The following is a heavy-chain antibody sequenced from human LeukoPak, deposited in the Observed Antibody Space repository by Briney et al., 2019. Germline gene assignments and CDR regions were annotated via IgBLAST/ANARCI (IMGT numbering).Heavy chain of an antibody. CDR2: INHSGST. CDR3: AVKPGYYYDSSGYYN. D-gene: IGHD3-22*01. CDR1: GGSFSGYY. Sequence: SEILSLTCAVYGGSFSGYYWSWIRQPPGKGLEWIGEINHSGSTNYNPSLKSRVTISVDTSKNQFSLKLSSVTAADTAVYYCAVKPGYYYDSSGYYNWGQGTLVTVSS. V-gene: IGHV4-34*01. J-gene: IGHJ4*02.